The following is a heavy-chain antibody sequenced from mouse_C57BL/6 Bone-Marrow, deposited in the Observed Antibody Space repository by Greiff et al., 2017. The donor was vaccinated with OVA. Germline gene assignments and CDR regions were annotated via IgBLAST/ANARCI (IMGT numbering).Heavy chain of an antibody. CDR3: ARRNYSNTY. CDR1: GYTFTSYW. V-gene: IGHV1-64*01. CDR2: IHPNSGST. J-gene: IGHJ3*01. D-gene: IGHD2-5*01. Sequence: VQLQQPGAELVKPGASVKLSCKASGYTFTSYWMHWVKQRPGQGLEWIGMIHPNSGSTNYNEKFKSKATLTVDKSSSTAYMQLSSLTSEDSAVYYCARRNYSNTYWGQGTLVTVSA.